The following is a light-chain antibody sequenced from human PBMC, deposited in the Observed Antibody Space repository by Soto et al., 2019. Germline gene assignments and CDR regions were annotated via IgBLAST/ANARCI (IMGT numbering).Light chain of an antibody. V-gene: IGLV2-8*01. CDR1: SSDVGDYNY. Sequence: QSVLTQPPSASGSPGQSVTISCTGTSSDVGDYNYVSWYQQHPGKAPKLIIYEVNKRPSGVPDRFSGSKSGNTASLTVSGLQAEDEADYYCSSYAGSNTFLFGGGTKVNVL. CDR3: SSYAGSNTFL. J-gene: IGLJ3*02. CDR2: EVN.